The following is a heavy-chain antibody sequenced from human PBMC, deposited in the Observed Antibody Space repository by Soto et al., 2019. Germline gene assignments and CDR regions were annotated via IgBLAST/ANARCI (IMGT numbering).Heavy chain of an antibody. Sequence: QVQLQQWGAGLLKPSETLSLTCAVYGRSFSGYYWSWIRQSPGKGLEWIGEINHSGSTNYNPSLKSLVTILIDAPKNQFSLKMSSVTAADTAVYYCARSPYMDVWGKGTTVIVSS. J-gene: IGHJ6*03. V-gene: IGHV4-34*01. CDR2: INHSGST. CDR1: GRSFSGYY. CDR3: ARSPYMDV.